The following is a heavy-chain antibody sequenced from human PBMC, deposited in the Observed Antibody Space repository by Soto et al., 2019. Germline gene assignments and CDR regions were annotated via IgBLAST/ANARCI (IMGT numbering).Heavy chain of an antibody. J-gene: IGHJ6*02. CDR2: ISGSGGST. Sequence: GGSLRLSCAASGFTFSSYAMSWVRQAPGKGLEWVSAISGSGGSTYYADSVKGRFTISRDNSKNTLYLQMNSLRAEDTAVYYCAKDLGRVITDYYYYYGMDVWGQGTTVTVSS. V-gene: IGHV3-23*01. CDR1: GFTFSSYA. CDR3: AKDLGRVITDYYYYYGMDV. D-gene: IGHD3-22*01.